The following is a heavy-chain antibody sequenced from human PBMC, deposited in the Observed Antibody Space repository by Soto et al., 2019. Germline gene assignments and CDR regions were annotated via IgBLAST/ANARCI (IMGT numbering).Heavy chain of an antibody. CDR2: ISYDGSNK. CDR1: GFTFSSYG. V-gene: IGHV3-30*18. CDR3: ANHVRAFDI. J-gene: IGHJ3*02. Sequence: PGGSLRLSCAASGFTFSSYGMHWVRQAPGKGLEWVAVISYDGSNKYYADSVKGRFTISRDNSKNTLYLQMNSLRAEDTAVYYCANHVRAFDIWGQGTMVTVSS.